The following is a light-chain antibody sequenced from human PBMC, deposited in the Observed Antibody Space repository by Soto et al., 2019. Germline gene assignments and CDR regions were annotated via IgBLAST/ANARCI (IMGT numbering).Light chain of an antibody. Sequence: EIVLTQSPGTMSLSPVERATLSCRASQSVSSYLAWYQQKPGQAPRLLIYGASSRATGIPDSFSGSVSGTDFTLTISRLEPEDCAVYDCHQYRTSPWTFGQVTKVEIK. CDR3: HQYRTSPWT. J-gene: IGKJ1*01. CDR2: GAS. CDR1: QSVSSY. V-gene: IGKV3-20*01.